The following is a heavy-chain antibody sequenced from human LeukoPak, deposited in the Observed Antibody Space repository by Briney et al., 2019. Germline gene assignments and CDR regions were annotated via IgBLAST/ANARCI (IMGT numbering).Heavy chain of an antibody. Sequence: GGSLRLSCAASGFTFSSYWMSWVRQAPGKGLEWVSAISGSGGSTFYADSVKGRFTISRDNSKNTLYLQMNSLRVEDTALYYCAKDTRYSNYAGGSFDIWGQGTMVTVSS. CDR2: ISGSGGST. CDR3: AKDTRYSNYAGGSFDI. D-gene: IGHD4-11*01. V-gene: IGHV3-23*01. J-gene: IGHJ3*02. CDR1: GFTFSSYW.